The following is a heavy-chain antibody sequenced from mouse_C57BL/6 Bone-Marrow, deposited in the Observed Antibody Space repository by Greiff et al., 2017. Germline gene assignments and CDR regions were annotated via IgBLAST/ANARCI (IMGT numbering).Heavy chain of an antibody. D-gene: IGHD1-1*01. CDR1: GFTFTDYY. J-gene: IGHJ1*03. V-gene: IGHV7-3*01. Sequence: EVHLVESGGGLVQPGGSLSLSCAASGFTFTDYYMSWVRQPPGKALEWLGFIRNKANGYTTEYSASVKGRFTISRDNSQSILYLQMNALRAEDSATYYCARYPLITTDWYFDVWGTGTTVTVSS. CDR3: ARYPLITTDWYFDV. CDR2: IRNKANGYTT.